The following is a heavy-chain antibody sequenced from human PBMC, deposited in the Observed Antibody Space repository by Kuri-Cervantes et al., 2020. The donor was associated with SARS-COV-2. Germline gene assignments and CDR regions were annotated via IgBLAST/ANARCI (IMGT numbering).Heavy chain of an antibody. V-gene: IGHV3-21*01. CDR3: ARALDGVVTRYYYYYGMDV. J-gene: IGHJ6*02. D-gene: IGHD3-3*01. CDR1: GFTFSSYS. CDR2: ISSSSSYI. Sequence: GGSLRLSCAASGFTFSSYSMNWVRQAPGKGLEWVSSISSSSSYIYYADSVKGRFTISRDNAKNSLYLQMNSLRAEDTAVYCCARALDGVVTRYYYYYGMDVWGQGTTVTVSS.